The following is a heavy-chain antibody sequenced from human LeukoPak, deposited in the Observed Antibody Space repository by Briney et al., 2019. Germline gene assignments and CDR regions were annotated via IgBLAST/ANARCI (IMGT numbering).Heavy chain of an antibody. CDR3: ARAEVVVVAAAWFDP. Sequence: SETLSLTCAVYVGSFSGYYWSWIRQPPGKGLEWIGEINHSGSTNYNPSLKSRVTISVDTSKNQFSLKLSSVTAADTAVYYCARAEVVVVAAAWFDPWGQGTLVTVSS. V-gene: IGHV4-34*01. CDR1: VGSFSGYY. J-gene: IGHJ5*02. D-gene: IGHD2-15*01. CDR2: INHSGST.